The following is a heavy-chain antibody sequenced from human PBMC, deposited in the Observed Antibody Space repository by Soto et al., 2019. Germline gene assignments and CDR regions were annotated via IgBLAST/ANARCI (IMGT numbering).Heavy chain of an antibody. CDR2: IWYDGSNK. V-gene: IGHV3-33*01. D-gene: IGHD3-22*01. J-gene: IGHJ1*01. CDR1: GFTFSSYG. Sequence: GGSLRLSCAASGFTFSSYGMHWVRQAPGKGLEWVAVIWYDGSNKYYADSVKGRFTISRDNSKNTLYLQMNSLRAEDTAVYYCARDFYDSSGSYYFEYFQPWGQGTLVTVS. CDR3: ARDFYDSSGSYYFEYFQP.